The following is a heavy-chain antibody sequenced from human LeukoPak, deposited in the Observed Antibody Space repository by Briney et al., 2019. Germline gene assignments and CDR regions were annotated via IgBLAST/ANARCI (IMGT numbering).Heavy chain of an antibody. CDR2: ISGSGGST. CDR1: GFTFSSYG. Sequence: PGGSLRLSCAASGFTFSSYGMSWVRQAPGKGLEWVSAISGSGGSTYYADSVKGRFTISRDNSKNTLYLQMNSLRAEDTAVYYCVAYYYGSGSYYRFYYFDYWGQGTLVTVSS. J-gene: IGHJ4*02. D-gene: IGHD3-10*01. V-gene: IGHV3-23*01. CDR3: VAYYYGSGSYYRFYYFDY.